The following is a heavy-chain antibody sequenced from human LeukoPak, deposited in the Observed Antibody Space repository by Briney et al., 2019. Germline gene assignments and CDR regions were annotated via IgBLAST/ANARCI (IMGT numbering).Heavy chain of an antibody. CDR3: AKDWGRWYYYGSGSYGPFDY. D-gene: IGHD3-10*01. V-gene: IGHV3-48*01. J-gene: IGHJ4*02. CDR1: GFTFSSYS. CDR2: ISSSSSTI. Sequence: HAGGSLRLSCAASGFTFSSYSMNWVRQAPGKGLEWVSYISSSSSTIYYADSVKGRFTISRDNSKNTLYLQMNSLRAEDTAVYYCAKDWGRWYYYGSGSYGPFDYWGQGTLVTVSS.